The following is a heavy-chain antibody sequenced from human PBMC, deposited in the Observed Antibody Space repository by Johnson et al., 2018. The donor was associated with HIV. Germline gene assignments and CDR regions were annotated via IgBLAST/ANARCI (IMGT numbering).Heavy chain of an antibody. Sequence: VQLVESGGGVVRPGGSLRLSCAASGFTFDDYGMSWVRQAPGKGLEWVSVIYSGGSTYYADSVKGRFTISRDNSRNTLYLQMNSLRAEDTAVYYCARDRSDMIPTQGPEDAFDIWGQGTLVTVSS. J-gene: IGHJ3*02. CDR2: IYSGGST. D-gene: IGHD3-22*01. CDR1: GFTFDDYG. V-gene: IGHV3-66*01. CDR3: ARDRSDMIPTQGPEDAFDI.